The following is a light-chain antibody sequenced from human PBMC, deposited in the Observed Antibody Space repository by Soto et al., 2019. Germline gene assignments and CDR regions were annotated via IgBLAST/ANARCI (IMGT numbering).Light chain of an antibody. CDR2: RAA. CDR1: QSISSW. V-gene: IGKV1-5*03. J-gene: IGKJ2*01. CDR3: QQYNSSSA. Sequence: DIQMTQSPSTLSASVGDRVTITCRASQSISSWLAWDQQKTGKAPNLLIYRAARLESGVPSRFSGSGSGTYFTLTSSSLQPDDFATYYCQQYNSSSAFGQGTKLEIK.